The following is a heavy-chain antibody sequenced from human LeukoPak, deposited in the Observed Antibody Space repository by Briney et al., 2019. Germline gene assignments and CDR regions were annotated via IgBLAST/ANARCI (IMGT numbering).Heavy chain of an antibody. V-gene: IGHV1-46*01. D-gene: IGHD7-27*01. CDR1: GYTFTGYH. J-gene: IGHJ4*02. CDR3: ARGASGYFDY. CDR2: INPSGGST. Sequence: ASVTVSCKASGYTFTGYHMHWVRQAPGQGLEWMGIINPSGGSTSYAQKFQGRVTMTRDTSTSTVYMELSSLRSEDTAVYYCARGASGYFDYWGQGSLVTVSS.